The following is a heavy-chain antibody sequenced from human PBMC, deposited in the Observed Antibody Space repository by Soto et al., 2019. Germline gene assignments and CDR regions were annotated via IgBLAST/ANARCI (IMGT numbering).Heavy chain of an antibody. CDR3: ARYKGGGSYHKMKGLYYYYGMDV. J-gene: IGHJ6*02. Sequence: SVKVSCKASGGTFSSYAISWVRQAPGQGLEWMGGIIPIFGTANYAQKFQGRVTITADESTSTAYMELSSLRSEDTAVYYCARYKGGGSYHKMKGLYYYYGMDVWGQGTTVTVSS. D-gene: IGHD1-26*01. V-gene: IGHV1-69*13. CDR2: IIPIFGTA. CDR1: GGTFSSYA.